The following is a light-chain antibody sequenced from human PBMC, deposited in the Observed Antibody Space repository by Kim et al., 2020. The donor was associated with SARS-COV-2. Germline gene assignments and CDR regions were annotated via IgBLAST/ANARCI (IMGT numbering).Light chain of an antibody. Sequence: APGQTARITCGGNNIGTKSVHGYQQKPGQAPVLVIYYDGDRPSGIPERFSGSNSGNTATLTISRVEAGDEADYYCQVWDSGSDHPVFGGGTQLTVL. CDR3: QVWDSGSDHPV. CDR2: YDG. J-gene: IGLJ2*01. CDR1: NIGTKS. V-gene: IGLV3-21*04.